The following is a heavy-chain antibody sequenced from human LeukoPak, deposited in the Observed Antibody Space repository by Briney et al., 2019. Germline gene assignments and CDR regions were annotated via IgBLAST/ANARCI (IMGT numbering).Heavy chain of an antibody. J-gene: IGHJ4*02. D-gene: IGHD2-2*01. CDR2: ISSRGSTI. V-gene: IGHV3-11*04. Sequence: LSLTCTVSGGSISSSSYYWGWIRQPPGKGLEWVSYISSRGSTIYYADSVKGRFTITRDNAKNTLYLQVNSLRAEDTAVYYCARVWGYCSSTSCYGGGYFDYWGQGTLVTVSS. CDR3: ARVWGYCSSTSCYGGGYFDY. CDR1: GGSISSSSYY.